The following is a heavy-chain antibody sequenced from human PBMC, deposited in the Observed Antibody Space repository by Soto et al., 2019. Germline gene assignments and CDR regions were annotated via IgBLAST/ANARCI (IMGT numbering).Heavy chain of an antibody. V-gene: IGHV4-39*01. Sequence: TLSLTCTVSGGSVSSNSYSWGWIRQSPGKGLEWIGTIYSSENTYYNPSLLSRVTISVDTSKNEFSLRLSSVTAADTAVYYCARINGYCVSTNCHGYYGMDVWGQGTTVTVSS. CDR2: IYSSENT. CDR3: ARINGYCVSTNCHGYYGMDV. CDR1: GGSVSSNSYS. D-gene: IGHD2-2*03. J-gene: IGHJ6*02.